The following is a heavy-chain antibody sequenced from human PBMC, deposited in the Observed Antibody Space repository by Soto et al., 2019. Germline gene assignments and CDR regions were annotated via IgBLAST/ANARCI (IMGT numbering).Heavy chain of an antibody. D-gene: IGHD2-15*01. CDR1: GGSFSGYY. Sequence: QVQLQQWGAGLLKPSETLSLTCAVYGGSFSGYYWSWIRQPPGKGLEWIGEINHSGSTNYNPSLKSRVTRSVDTSKNQFSLKLSSVTAADTAVYYCATSRDYCSGGSCYWTGNYWGQGTLVTVSS. CDR3: ATSRDYCSGGSCYWTGNY. CDR2: INHSGST. V-gene: IGHV4-34*01. J-gene: IGHJ4*02.